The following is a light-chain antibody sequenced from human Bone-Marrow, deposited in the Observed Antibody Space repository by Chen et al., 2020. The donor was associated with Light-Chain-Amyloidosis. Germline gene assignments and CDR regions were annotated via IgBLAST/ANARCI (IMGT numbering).Light chain of an antibody. CDR1: DIENKN. Sequence: SYVLTQPPSVSVAPGQTAVISCDGDDIENKNVHWYQQKPGQAPVLVVYDDADRPSGIPERFSGSDSGNTASLTITRVEAGDEADYFCQVSATGSDLSYVFGAGTTVTVL. V-gene: IGLV3-21*02. CDR2: DDA. CDR3: QVSATGSDLSYV. J-gene: IGLJ1*01.